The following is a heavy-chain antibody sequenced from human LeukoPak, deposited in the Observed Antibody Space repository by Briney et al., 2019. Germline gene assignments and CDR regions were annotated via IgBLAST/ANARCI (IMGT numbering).Heavy chain of an antibody. D-gene: IGHD2-15*01. Sequence: GGSLRLSCAASGFTVSNNYMGWVRQAPGKGLEWVSVIYSGGSTYYADSVKGRFTISRDNSKNTLNFQMNSLRAEDTAVYYCARDGYCSGGSCYRPYGLDVWGQGTTVTVSS. CDR2: IYSGGST. CDR3: ARDGYCSGGSCYRPYGLDV. V-gene: IGHV3-53*01. CDR1: GFTVSNNY. J-gene: IGHJ6*02.